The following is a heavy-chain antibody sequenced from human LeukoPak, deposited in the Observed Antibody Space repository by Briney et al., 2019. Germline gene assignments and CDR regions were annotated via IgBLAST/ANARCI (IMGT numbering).Heavy chain of an antibody. CDR3: ARTPKYCSGGSCYRFDY. J-gene: IGHJ4*02. CDR2: ISSSGNSI. D-gene: IGHD2-15*01. Sequence: GGSLRLSCAASGFTFSDHYMSWIRQAPGKGLEWVSYISSSGNSIYHADSVKGRFTISRDNAKNSLYLQMNSLRAEDTAVYYCARTPKYCSGGSCYRFDYWGQGTLVTVSS. CDR1: GFTFSDHY. V-gene: IGHV3-11*01.